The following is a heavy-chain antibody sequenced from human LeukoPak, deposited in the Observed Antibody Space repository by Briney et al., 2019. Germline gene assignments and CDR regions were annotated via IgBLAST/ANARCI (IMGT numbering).Heavy chain of an antibody. CDR3: ARERMVPAATYFYYYGMDV. CDR1: GDSVSSNSAA. D-gene: IGHD2-2*01. CDR2: TYYRSKWFN. Sequence: SQTLSLTCAISGDSVSSNSAAWNWIRQSPSRGLEWLGRTYYRSKWFNDYAVSVKSRITINPDTSKNQFSLQLNSVPPEATAVYYCARERMVPAATYFYYYGMDVWGKGTTVTVSS. V-gene: IGHV6-1*01. J-gene: IGHJ6*04.